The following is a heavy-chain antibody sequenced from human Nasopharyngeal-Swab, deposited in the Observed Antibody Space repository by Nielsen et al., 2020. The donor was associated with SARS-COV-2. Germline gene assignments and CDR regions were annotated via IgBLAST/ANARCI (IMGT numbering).Heavy chain of an antibody. CDR1: DYTFTSYG. Sequence: ASVKVSCKASDYTFTSYGISWVRQAPGQGLEWMGWINTNTGNPTYAQGFTGRFVFSLDTSVSTAYLQISGLKAEDTAVYYCWSSTAARVLYWGQGTLVTVSS. V-gene: IGHV7-4-1*02. D-gene: IGHD6-6*01. J-gene: IGHJ4*02. CDR2: INTNTGNP. CDR3: WSSTAARVLY.